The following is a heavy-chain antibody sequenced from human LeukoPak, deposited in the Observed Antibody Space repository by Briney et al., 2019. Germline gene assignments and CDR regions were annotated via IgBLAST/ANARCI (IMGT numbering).Heavy chain of an antibody. CDR2: IGGGDT. J-gene: IGHJ4*02. V-gene: IGHV3-23*01. D-gene: IGHD1-1*01. CDR1: GFTFSIHA. CDR3: AKDWIPYNRVFDCFDF. Sequence: GGSLRLSCAGSGFTFSIHAMSWVRQAPGKGLEWVSTIGGGDTYYADSVRGRFTISRDDSQSTVHLQMNSLRAEDTAVYYCAKDWIPYNRVFDCFDFWGQGTLVTVSS.